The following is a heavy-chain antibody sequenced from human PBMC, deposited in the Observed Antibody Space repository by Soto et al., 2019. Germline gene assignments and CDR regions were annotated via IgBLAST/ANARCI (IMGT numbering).Heavy chain of an antibody. J-gene: IGHJ2*01. CDR2: ISGGGDAT. D-gene: IGHD7-27*01. CDR1: GFTFINYA. CDR3: ARKILGSTSRPDYWDFDL. Sequence: EVQLSQSGGGLVQPGGSLRLSCAGSGFTFINYAMNWVRQAPGKGLEWVSSISGGGDATFFANSARGRFTISKDNSDNSVTLQMSSLAVDDTAVYYCARKILGSTSRPDYWDFDLWGRGTRVTVSS. V-gene: IGHV3-23*01.